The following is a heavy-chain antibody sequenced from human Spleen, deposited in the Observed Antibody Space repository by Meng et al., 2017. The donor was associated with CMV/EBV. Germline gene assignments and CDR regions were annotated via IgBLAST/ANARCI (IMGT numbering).Heavy chain of an antibody. CDR2: ISGSGRSI. CDR3: ATRDGYT. CDR1: GLTFSDYY. V-gene: IGHV3-11*01. Sequence: GGSLRLSCAASGLTFSDYYMTWIRQAPGKRLEWVSYISGSGRSIYYEDSVKGRFTISRDNAKRSLYLQMNSLTAEDTAVYYCATRDGYTWGQGTLVTVSS. J-gene: IGHJ5*02. D-gene: IGHD5-24*01.